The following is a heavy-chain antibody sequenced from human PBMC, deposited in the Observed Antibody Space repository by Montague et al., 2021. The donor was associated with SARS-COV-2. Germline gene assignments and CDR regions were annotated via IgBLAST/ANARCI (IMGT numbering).Heavy chain of an antibody. CDR2: IYYRGST. CDR1: GGSISSYY. J-gene: IGHJ5*02. Sequence: SETLSLTCTVSGGSISSYYWSWIRQPPGKGLEWIGYIYYRGSTNYNPSLETRVTISVDASKNQFSLKLSSVTAADTAVYYCAREDRGNGFAPCGQGTLVIV. V-gene: IGHV4-59*01. D-gene: IGHD1-1*01. CDR3: AREDRGNGFAP.